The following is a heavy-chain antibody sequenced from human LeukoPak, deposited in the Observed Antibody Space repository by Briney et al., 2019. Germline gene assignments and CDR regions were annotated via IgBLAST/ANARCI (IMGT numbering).Heavy chain of an antibody. D-gene: IGHD2-15*01. CDR2: ISYHGRDT. CDR3: AAQPCSVGRCCLDY. V-gene: IGHV3-30*03. J-gene: IGHJ4*02. CDR1: GFTFSNYG. Sequence: GRSLRLSCAASGFTFSNYGMQWVRQAPGKGLEWVAVISYHGRDTYYADSVKGRFTISRDNSKNTLYLQLNSLGAEDTAVYYCAAQPCSVGRCCLDYWGQGTLVTVSS.